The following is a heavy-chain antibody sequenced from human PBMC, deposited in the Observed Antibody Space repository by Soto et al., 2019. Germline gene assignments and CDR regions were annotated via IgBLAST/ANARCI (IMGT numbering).Heavy chain of an antibody. J-gene: IGHJ4*02. CDR2: ISGSGGST. D-gene: IGHD3-22*01. CDR3: AKGSPITMIVVVTTFDY. CDR1: GVSFSSYA. Sequence: PGGSVRLSCAASGVSFSSYAMSWVRLAPGKGLEWVSAISGSGGSTYYADSVKGRFTISRDNSKNTLYLQMNSLRAEDTAVYYCAKGSPITMIVVVTTFDYWGQGTLVTVSS. V-gene: IGHV3-23*01.